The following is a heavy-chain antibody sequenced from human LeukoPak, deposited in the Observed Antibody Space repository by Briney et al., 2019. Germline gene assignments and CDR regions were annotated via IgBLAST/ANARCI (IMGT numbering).Heavy chain of an antibody. CDR2: IKSKTDGGTT. V-gene: IGHV3-15*01. CDR1: GFTFSNAW. CDR3: VKEGGHQIPFDY. J-gene: IGHJ4*02. D-gene: IGHD1-26*01. Sequence: GGSLRLSCAASGFTFSNAWMSWVRQAPGKGLEWVGRIKSKTDGGTTDYAAPVKGRFTISRDDSKNTLYLQMNSLKTEDAATYYCVKEGGHQIPFDYWGQGTLVTVSS.